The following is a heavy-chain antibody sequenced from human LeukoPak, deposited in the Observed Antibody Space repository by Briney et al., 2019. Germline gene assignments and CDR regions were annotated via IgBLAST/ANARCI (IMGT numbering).Heavy chain of an antibody. J-gene: IGHJ4*02. D-gene: IGHD3-22*01. CDR2: INHSGST. CDR3: ARGLGPMIVVVITSYYFDY. Sequence: SETLSLTCAVYGGSFSGYYWSWIRQPPGKGLEWIGEINHSGSTNYNPSLKSRVTISVDTSKNQFSLKLSSVTAADTAVYYCARGLGPMIVVVITSYYFDYWGQGTLVTVSS. V-gene: IGHV4-34*01. CDR1: GGSFSGYY.